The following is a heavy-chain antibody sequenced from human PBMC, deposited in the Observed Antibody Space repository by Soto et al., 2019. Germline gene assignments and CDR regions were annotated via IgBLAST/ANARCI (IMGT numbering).Heavy chain of an antibody. V-gene: IGHV3-23*01. Sequence: GGSLRLSCAASGFTFSSYAMSWVRQAPGKGLEWVSAISGSGGSTYYADSVKGRFTISRDNSKNTLYLQMNSLRAEDTAVYYCAKLSGFESGGYDYCFDPWGQGTLVTVSS. J-gene: IGHJ5*02. D-gene: IGHD5-12*01. CDR1: GFTFSSYA. CDR2: ISGSGGST. CDR3: AKLSGFESGGYDYCFDP.